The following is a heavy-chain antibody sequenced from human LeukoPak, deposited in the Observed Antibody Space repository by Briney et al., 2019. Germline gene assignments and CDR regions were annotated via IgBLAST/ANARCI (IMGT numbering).Heavy chain of an antibody. CDR1: GYTFTSYG. V-gene: IGHV1-18*01. Sequence: EASVKVSCRASGYTFTSYGISWVRQAPGQGLEWMGWISAYNGNTNYAQKLQGRVTMTTDTSTSTAYMELRSLRSDDSAVYYCARTDYGDSSDYWGQGTLVTVSS. CDR3: ARTDYGDSSDY. CDR2: ISAYNGNT. J-gene: IGHJ4*02. D-gene: IGHD4-17*01.